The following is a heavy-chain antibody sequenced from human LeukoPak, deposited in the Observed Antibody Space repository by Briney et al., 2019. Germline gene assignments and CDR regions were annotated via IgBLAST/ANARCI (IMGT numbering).Heavy chain of an antibody. J-gene: IGHJ4*02. CDR2: IFYNGNT. CDR3: ARLAKTYYYDSSGYGGFDY. Sequence: PSDTLSLTCTVSGSSITGYYWSWIRQPPGKGLEFIGYIFYNGNTNYNPSLKSRVTISVDTSKNQFSLKLSSVTAADTAVYYCARLAKTYYYDSSGYGGFDYWGQGTLVTVSS. D-gene: IGHD3-22*01. CDR1: GSSITGYY. V-gene: IGHV4-59*07.